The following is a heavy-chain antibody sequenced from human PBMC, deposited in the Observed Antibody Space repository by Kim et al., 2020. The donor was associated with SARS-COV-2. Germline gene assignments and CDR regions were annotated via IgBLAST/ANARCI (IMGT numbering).Heavy chain of an antibody. CDR1: GYTFTGYY. Sequence: ASVQVSCKASGYTFTGYYMHWVRQAPGQGLEWMGRINPNSGGTNYAQKFQGRVTMTRDTSISTAYMELSRLRSDDTAVYYCARDYYDSSGYFDYWGQGTLVTVSS. CDR3: ARDYYDSSGYFDY. CDR2: INPNSGGT. V-gene: IGHV1-2*06. D-gene: IGHD3-22*01. J-gene: IGHJ4*02.